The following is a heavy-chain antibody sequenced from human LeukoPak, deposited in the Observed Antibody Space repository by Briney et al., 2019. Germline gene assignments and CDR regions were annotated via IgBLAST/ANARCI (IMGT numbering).Heavy chain of an antibody. Sequence: SETLSLTCAVYGGSFSGYYGSWIRQPPGKGLEWIGEINHSGSTNYNPSLKSRVTISVDTSKNQFSLKLSSVTAADTAVYYCASISIAAARKAFDIWGQGTMVTVSS. J-gene: IGHJ3*02. D-gene: IGHD6-13*01. CDR2: INHSGST. CDR1: GGSFSGYY. V-gene: IGHV4-34*01. CDR3: ASISIAAARKAFDI.